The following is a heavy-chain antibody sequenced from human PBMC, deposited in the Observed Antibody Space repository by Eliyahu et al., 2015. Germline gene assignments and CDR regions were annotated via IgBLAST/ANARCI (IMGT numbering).Heavy chain of an antibody. CDR3: ARAEGDFWSGYYHAFDY. Sequence: QVQLVESGGGLVKPGGSLRXSCAASGFXFSDYYXSWIRQAPGKGLEWVSYISSSGSTIYYADSVKGRFTISRDNAKNSLYLQMNSLRAEDTAVYYCARAEGDFWSGYYHAFDYWGQGTLVTVSS. CDR2: ISSSGSTI. J-gene: IGHJ4*02. V-gene: IGHV3-11*01. D-gene: IGHD3-3*01. CDR1: GFXFSDYY.